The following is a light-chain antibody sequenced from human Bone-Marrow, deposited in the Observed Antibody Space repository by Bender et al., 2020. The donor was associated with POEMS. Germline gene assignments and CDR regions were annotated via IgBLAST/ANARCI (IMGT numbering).Light chain of an antibody. J-gene: IGLJ1*01. CDR1: SSDVGGYNY. Sequence: HSAPTQPASVSASPGQSITISCTGSSSDVGGYNYVSWYQQQPGKAPKLMIYDVSKRPSGVPDRFSGSKSGNTASLTISGLQAEDEADYYCCSYAGSYTYVFGTGTKVTVL. V-gene: IGLV2-11*01. CDR3: CSYAGSYTYV. CDR2: DVS.